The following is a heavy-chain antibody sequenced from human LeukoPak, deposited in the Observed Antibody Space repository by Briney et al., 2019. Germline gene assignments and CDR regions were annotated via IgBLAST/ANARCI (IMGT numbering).Heavy chain of an antibody. D-gene: IGHD6-19*01. CDR1: GGSISSYY. CDR2: SGST. J-gene: IGHJ4*02. CDR3: ARVRQSLEYIDY. Sequence: PSETLSLTCTVSGGSISSYYWSWIRQPPGKGLEWIGYSGSTNYNPSLKSRVTISVDTSKNQFSLKLTSVTAADTAAYYCARVRQSLEYIDYWGQGTLVSVSS. V-gene: IGHV4-59*01.